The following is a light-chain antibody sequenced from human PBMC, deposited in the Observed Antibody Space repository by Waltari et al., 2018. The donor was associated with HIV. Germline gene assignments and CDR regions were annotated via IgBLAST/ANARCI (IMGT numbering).Light chain of an antibody. J-gene: IGLJ3*02. CDR3: QVWDSISNEGV. Sequence: YVLSQPPSVSQAQGKTATLTCGGERLGSTTVHWYQQKPGQAPVLVIYYDSERPSGIPARFSGSNSGDTATLTINRVEDEDEADYYCQVWDSISNEGVFGGGTRLTVL. CDR1: RLGSTT. CDR2: YDS. V-gene: IGLV3-21*04.